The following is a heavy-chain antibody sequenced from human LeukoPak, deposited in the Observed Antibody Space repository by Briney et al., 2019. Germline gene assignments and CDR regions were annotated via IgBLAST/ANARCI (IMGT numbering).Heavy chain of an antibody. CDR1: GGTFSSYA. CDR3: ATSHRGVRGVIKPHLDY. CDR2: IIPIFGTA. Sequence: SVKVSCEASGGTFSSYAISWVRQAPGQGLEWMGRIIPIFGTANYAQKFQGRVTITTDESTSTAYMELSSLRSEDTAVYYCATSHRGVRGVIKPHLDYWGQGTLVTVSS. V-gene: IGHV1-69*05. D-gene: IGHD3-10*01. J-gene: IGHJ4*02.